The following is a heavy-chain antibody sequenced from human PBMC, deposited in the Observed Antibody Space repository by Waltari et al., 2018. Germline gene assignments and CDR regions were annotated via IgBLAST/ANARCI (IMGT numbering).Heavy chain of an antibody. CDR1: GFPFSSSC. Sequence: EVQLVESGGGLVLPGGSLRLSCAASGFPFSSSCIIWVRQAPGKGLEWVANIKQDGSEKYYVDSVKGRFTISRDNAKNSLYLQMNSLRAEDTAVYYCAIHSSGWPGSWGQGTLVTVSS. CDR2: IKQDGSEK. CDR3: AIHSSGWPGS. V-gene: IGHV3-7*01. D-gene: IGHD6-19*01. J-gene: IGHJ5*02.